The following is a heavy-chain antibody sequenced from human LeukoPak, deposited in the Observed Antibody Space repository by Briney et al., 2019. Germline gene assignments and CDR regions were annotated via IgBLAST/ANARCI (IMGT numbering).Heavy chain of an antibody. CDR1: GGTFSSYA. J-gene: IGHJ4*02. V-gene: IGHV1-69*13. CDR3: ARDGGSAWFLDY. CDR2: IIPIFGTA. Sequence: SVKVSCKASGGTFSSYAISWVRQAPGQGLEWMGGIIPIFGTANYAQKFQGRVTITADESTSTAYMELSSLRSEDTAVYYCARDGGSAWFLDYWGQGTLVTVSS. D-gene: IGHD6-19*01.